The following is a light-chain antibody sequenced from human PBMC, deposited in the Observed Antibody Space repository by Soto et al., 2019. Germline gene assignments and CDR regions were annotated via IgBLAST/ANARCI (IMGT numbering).Light chain of an antibody. CDR1: SSSIGNNA. J-gene: IGLJ1*01. V-gene: IGLV1-36*01. CDR2: YDN. CDR3: AAWDDSLNTHV. Sequence: QAVVTQPPSVSEAPRQRVSISCSGSSSSIGNNAVNWYQQLPGKAPKLLIYYDNLLASGFSDRFSGSKSGTSASLAISGLQSEDEADYYCAAWDDSLNTHVFGTGTKLTVL.